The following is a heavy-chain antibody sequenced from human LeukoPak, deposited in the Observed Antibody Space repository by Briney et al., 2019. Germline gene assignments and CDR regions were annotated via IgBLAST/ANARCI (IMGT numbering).Heavy chain of an antibody. CDR3: ASNPDYDSSGSPVDY. J-gene: IGHJ4*02. V-gene: IGHV1-69*05. Sequence: SVKISCKASGGTFSSYAISWVRQAPGQGLEWMGGIIPIFGTANYAQKFQGRVTITTDESTSTAYMELSSLRSEDTAVYYCASNPDYDSSGSPVDYWGQGTLVTVSS. CDR1: GGTFSSYA. CDR2: IIPIFGTA. D-gene: IGHD3-22*01.